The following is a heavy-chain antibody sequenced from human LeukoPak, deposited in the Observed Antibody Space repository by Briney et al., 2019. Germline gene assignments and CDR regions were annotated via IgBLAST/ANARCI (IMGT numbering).Heavy chain of an antibody. D-gene: IGHD6-13*01. CDR1: GFTFSSYA. J-gene: IGHJ4*02. CDR3: ASLTAAAGYY. CDR2: ISYDGSTT. Sequence: PGGSLRLSCATSGFTFSSYAMHWVRQAPGKGLEWVATISYDGSTTYYVDSVKGRFTISRDNSKNTLYLQLNSLRAEDTAVYYCASLTAAAGYYWGQGTLVNVSS. V-gene: IGHV3-30-3*01.